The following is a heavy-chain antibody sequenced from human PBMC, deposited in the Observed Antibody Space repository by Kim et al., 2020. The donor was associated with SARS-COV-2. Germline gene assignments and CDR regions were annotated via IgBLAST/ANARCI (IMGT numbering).Heavy chain of an antibody. V-gene: IGHV3-23*01. J-gene: IGHJ4*02. CDR3: AKERYDYVWGSYRQIYYFDY. CDR2: ISGSGGST. CDR1: GFTFSSYA. Sequence: GGSLRLSCAASGFTFSSYAMSWVRQAPGKGLEWVSAISGSGGSTYYADYVKGRFTISRDNSKNTLYLQMNSLRAEDTAVYYCAKERYDYVWGSYRQIYYFDYWGQGTLVTVSS. D-gene: IGHD3-16*02.